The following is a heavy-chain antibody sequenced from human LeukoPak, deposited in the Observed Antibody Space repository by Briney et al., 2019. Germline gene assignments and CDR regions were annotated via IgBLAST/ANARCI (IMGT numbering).Heavy chain of an antibody. CDR2: INSDGTST. Sequence: GGSLRLSCAASGFTFRRPWMHWVSQAPGKGMVWVARINSDGTSTSYAHSVKGRFTTSRDSATLYLQMNSLTAEDSAVYYCARGPANGGYGVDFWGQGTLVTVSS. CDR1: GFTFRRPW. CDR3: ARGPANGGYGVDF. J-gene: IGHJ4*02. D-gene: IGHD5-12*01. V-gene: IGHV3-74*01.